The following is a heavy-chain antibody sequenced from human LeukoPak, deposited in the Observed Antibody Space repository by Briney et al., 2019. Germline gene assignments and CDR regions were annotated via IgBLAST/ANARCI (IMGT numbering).Heavy chain of an antibody. CDR2: ISGSGYST. V-gene: IGHV3-23*01. J-gene: IGHJ6*03. Sequence: GGSLRLSCAASGFTFSSYAMSWVRQAPGKGLEWVSAISGSGYSTYYADSVKGRFTISRDNSKNTLYLQMNSLRAEDTAVYYCAKYYGDDPDYYYYMDVWGKGTTVTISS. CDR3: AKYYGDDPDYYYYMDV. CDR1: GFTFSSYA. D-gene: IGHD4-17*01.